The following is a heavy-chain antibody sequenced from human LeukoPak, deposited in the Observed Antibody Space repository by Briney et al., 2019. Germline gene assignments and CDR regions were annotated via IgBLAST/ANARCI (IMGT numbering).Heavy chain of an antibody. J-gene: IGHJ4*02. D-gene: IGHD1-26*01. V-gene: IGHV3-30*04. CDR1: GFTFSSYA. CDR3: ARHGGGSYKAFDY. Sequence: GGSLRLSCAASGFTFSSYAMHWVRQAPGKGLEGVAVISYDGSNKYYADSVKGRFTISRDNAKNSLYLQMNSLRAEDTAVYYCARHGGGSYKAFDYWGKGTLVTVSS. CDR2: ISYDGSNK.